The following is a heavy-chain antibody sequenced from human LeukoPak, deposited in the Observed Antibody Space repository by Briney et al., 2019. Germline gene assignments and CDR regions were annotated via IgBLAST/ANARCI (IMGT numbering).Heavy chain of an antibody. V-gene: IGHV3-23*01. CDR2: ISGNGDIT. D-gene: IGHD2-15*01. CDR1: RFTFNTYA. J-gene: IGHJ4*02. CDR3: ARVKRDCSGGTCYSYDY. Sequence: GGSLRLSCAASRFTFNTYAVNWVRQAPGKGLEWVSAISGNGDITYYADSVRGRFTISRDNSKNTLYLQMNSLRAEDTAVYYCARVKRDCSGGTCYSYDYWGQGTLVTVSS.